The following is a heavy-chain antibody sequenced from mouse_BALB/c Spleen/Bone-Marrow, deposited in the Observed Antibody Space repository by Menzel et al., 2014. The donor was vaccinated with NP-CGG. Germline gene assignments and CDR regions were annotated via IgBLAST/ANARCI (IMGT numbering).Heavy chain of an antibody. V-gene: IGHV1-54*01. CDR1: GYAFTNYL. CDR2: INPGSGAT. Sequence: VHLVESGADLVRPGTSVKVSCKASGYAFTNYLIEWVKQRPGQGLEWIGVINPGSGATNYNEKFKGKATLTADKSSSTAYMQLSSLTSDDSAVYFCARKLGPSYAMDYWGQGTSVTVSS. D-gene: IGHD4-1*01. CDR3: ARKLGPSYAMDY. J-gene: IGHJ4*01.